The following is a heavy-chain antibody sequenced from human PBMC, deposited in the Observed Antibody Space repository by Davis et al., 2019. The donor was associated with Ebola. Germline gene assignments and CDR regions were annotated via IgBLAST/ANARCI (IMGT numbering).Heavy chain of an antibody. V-gene: IGHV3-43*01. D-gene: IGHD3-9*01. CDR3: AKDMASGDFDWLLYYGMDV. CDR2: ISWDGGST. J-gene: IGHJ6*02. Sequence: GGSLRLSCAASGFTFDDYTMHWVRHAPGKGLEWVSLISWDGGSTYYADSVKGRFTISRDNSKNSLYLQMNSLRTEDTALYYCAKDMASGDFDWLLYYGMDVWGQGTTVTVSS. CDR1: GFTFDDYT.